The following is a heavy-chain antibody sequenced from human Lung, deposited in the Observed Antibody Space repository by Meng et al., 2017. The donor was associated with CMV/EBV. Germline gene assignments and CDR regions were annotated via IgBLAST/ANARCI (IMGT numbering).Heavy chain of an antibody. CDR2: IIPIFGTA. D-gene: IGHD3-3*01. CDR1: GGTFSSYA. V-gene: IGHV1-69*05. Sequence: SVKVSXKASGGTFSSYAISWVRQAPGQGLVWMGGIIPIFGTANYAQKFQGRVTITTDESTSTAYMELSSLRSEDTAVYYCARDRGTIFGVDFDYWGQGPLVPFSS. CDR3: ARDRGTIFGVDFDY. J-gene: IGHJ4*02.